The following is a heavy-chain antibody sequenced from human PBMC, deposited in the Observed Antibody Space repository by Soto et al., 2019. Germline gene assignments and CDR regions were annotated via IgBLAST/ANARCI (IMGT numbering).Heavy chain of an antibody. D-gene: IGHD3-10*01. V-gene: IGHV4-31*03. CDR1: GGSISSGGYY. J-gene: IGHJ4*02. CDR2: IYYSGST. CDR3: ARAKLLLWFGELYY. Sequence: QVQLQESGPGLVKPSQTLSLTCTVSGGSISSGGYYWSWIRQHPGKGLEWIGYIYYSGSTYYNPSLXXXVXLSVDTSKTQFSLKLSSVTAADTAVYYCARAKLLLWFGELYYWGQGTLVTVSS.